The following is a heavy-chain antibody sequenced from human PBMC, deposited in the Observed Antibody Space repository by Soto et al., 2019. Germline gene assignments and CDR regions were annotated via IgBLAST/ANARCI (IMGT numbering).Heavy chain of an antibody. D-gene: IGHD3-16*02. J-gene: IGHJ4*02. CDR3: ATNMITFGGVIAEGGY. CDR2: ISGSGGST. Sequence: EVQLLESGGGLVQPGGSLRLSCAASGFTFSSYAMSWVRQAPGKGLEWVSAISGSGGSTYYADSVKGRFTISRDNSKNTLYLQMTSLRAEDTAVYYCATNMITFGGVIAEGGYWGQGTLVTVSS. CDR1: GFTFSSYA. V-gene: IGHV3-23*01.